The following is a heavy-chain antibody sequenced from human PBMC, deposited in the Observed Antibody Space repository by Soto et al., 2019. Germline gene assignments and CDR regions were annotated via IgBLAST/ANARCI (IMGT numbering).Heavy chain of an antibody. CDR3: AKDWNDSSGYYPLDAFDI. J-gene: IGHJ3*02. V-gene: IGHV3-23*01. D-gene: IGHD3-22*01. Sequence: GGSLRLSCAAAGFTFSSYAMSWVRQAPGKGLEWVSAISVSGGSTYYADSVKGRFTISRDNSKNTLYLQMNSLRAEDTAVYYCAKDWNDSSGYYPLDAFDIWGQGTMVTVSS. CDR2: ISVSGGST. CDR1: GFTFSSYA.